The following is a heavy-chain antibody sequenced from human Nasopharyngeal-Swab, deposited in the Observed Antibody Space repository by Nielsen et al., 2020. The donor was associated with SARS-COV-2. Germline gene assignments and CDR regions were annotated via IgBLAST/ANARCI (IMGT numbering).Heavy chain of an antibody. CDR2: INYSGST. J-gene: IGHJ4*02. CDR3: ARGHCCDNRGYYYFDY. D-gene: IGHD3-22*01. Sequence: SETLSLTCTVSGASISSFYWSWIRQAPGKGLEWIGYINYSGSTNYNPSLKSRVTIAVDTSKNQFSLKVNSMTAADTAVYYCARGHCCDNRGYYYFDYWGQGTLVTASS. CDR1: GASISSFY. V-gene: IGHV4-59*12.